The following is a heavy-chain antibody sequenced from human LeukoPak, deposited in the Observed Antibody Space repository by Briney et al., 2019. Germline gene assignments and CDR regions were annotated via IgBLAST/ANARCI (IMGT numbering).Heavy chain of an antibody. CDR3: AKGKAVAKDFDY. V-gene: IGHV3-30*02. CDR1: GFTFSSYG. D-gene: IGHD6-19*01. J-gene: IGHJ4*02. Sequence: GSLRLSCAASGFTFSSYGMHWVRQAPGKGLEWVAFIRYDGSNKYYADSVKGRFTISRDNSKNTLYLQMNSLRAEDTAVYYCAKGKAVAKDFDYWGQGTLVTVSS. CDR2: IRYDGSNK.